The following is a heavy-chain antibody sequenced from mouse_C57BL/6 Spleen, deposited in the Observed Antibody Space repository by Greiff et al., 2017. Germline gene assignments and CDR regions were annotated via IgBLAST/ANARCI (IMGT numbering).Heavy chain of an antibody. CDR3: SRGWDRDFDY. CDR2: IYPGDGDT. Sequence: QVQLQQSGAELVKPGASVKISCKASGYAFSSYWMNWVKQRPGKGLEWIGKIYPGDGDTNYNGKFKGKATLTADKSSSTAYMQLSSLTSEDSAVYFCSRGWDRDFDYWGQGTTLTVSS. J-gene: IGHJ2*01. CDR1: GYAFSSYW. D-gene: IGHD3-3*01. V-gene: IGHV1-80*01.